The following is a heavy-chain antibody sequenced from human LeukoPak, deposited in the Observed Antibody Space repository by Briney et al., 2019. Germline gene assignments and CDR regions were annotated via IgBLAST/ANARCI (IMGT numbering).Heavy chain of an antibody. CDR3: ASYSGSNAYYVY. D-gene: IGHD1-26*01. CDR2: IYASGST. CDR1: GGSISSYY. V-gene: IGHV4-4*07. J-gene: IGHJ4*02. Sequence: SETLSLTCTVSGGSISSYYWSWIQQPAGKGLEWIGRIYASGSTNYNPSLKSRVTMSVDTSKNQFSLKLSSVTAADTAVYYCASYSGSNAYYVYWGQGTLVTVSS.